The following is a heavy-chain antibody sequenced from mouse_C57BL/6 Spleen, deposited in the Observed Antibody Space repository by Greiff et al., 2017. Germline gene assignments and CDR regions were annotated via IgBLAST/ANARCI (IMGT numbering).Heavy chain of an antibody. CDR1: GFTFSSYT. CDR2: ISGGGGNT. Sequence: EVHLVESGGGLVKPGGSLKLSCAASGFTFSSYTMSWVRQTPEKRLEWVATISGGGGNTYYPDSVKGRFTISRDNAKNTLYLQMSSLRSEDTALYYCARHYYYGSTLYAMDYWGQGTSVTVSS. J-gene: IGHJ4*01. D-gene: IGHD1-1*01. CDR3: ARHYYYGSTLYAMDY. V-gene: IGHV5-9*01.